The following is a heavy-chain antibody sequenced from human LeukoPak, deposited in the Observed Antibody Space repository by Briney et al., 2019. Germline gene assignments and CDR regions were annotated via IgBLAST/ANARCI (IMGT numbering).Heavy chain of an antibody. Sequence: SETLSLTYTVSGGAIRNNYGSWMRQPPGKGLEWIRYICYSGSTNYHPSLKSRDTITVDTPKKRVSQKSSSVTTADTAVYYCARGTSDFQHWGQGTLVTVSS. D-gene: IGHD2-2*01. V-gene: IGHV4-59*13. J-gene: IGHJ1*01. CDR2: ICYSGST. CDR3: ARGTSDFQH. CDR1: GGAIRNNY.